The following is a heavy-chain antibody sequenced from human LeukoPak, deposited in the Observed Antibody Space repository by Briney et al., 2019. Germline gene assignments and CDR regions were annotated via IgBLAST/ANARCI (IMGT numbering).Heavy chain of an antibody. CDR3: AREGRFPPEVLPRYFDY. J-gene: IGHJ4*02. Sequence: GGSLRLSCAASGFTFSDYNMRWIRQAPGKGLEWVSSISRSGSTKYYADSVKGQFTISRDNAKNSLFLQMNSLRAEDTAVYYCAREGRFPPEVLPRYFDYWGQGTLVTVSS. V-gene: IGHV3-11*01. CDR2: ISRSGSTK. CDR1: GFTFSDYN. D-gene: IGHD1-26*01.